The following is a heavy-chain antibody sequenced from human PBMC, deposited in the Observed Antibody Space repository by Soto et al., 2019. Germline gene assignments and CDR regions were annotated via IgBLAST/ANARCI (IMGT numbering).Heavy chain of an antibody. V-gene: IGHV3-9*01. CDR2: ISWNSDII. Sequence: PGGSLTLSGVASGFTFEDYAMHWVRQGPGKGLEWVSGISWNSDIIVYADSVKGRFTMSRDNVKNSLYLQMSSLRSEDTAAYYCVRDMGHYDFWGNHARGLDVWGQGTTVTVSS. CDR1: GFTFEDYA. J-gene: IGHJ6*02. CDR3: VRDMGHYDFWGNHARGLDV. D-gene: IGHD3-3*01.